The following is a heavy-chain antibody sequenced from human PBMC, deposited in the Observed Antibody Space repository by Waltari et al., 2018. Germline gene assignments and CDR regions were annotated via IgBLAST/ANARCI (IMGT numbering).Heavy chain of an antibody. D-gene: IGHD3-10*01. Sequence: QLQLQESGPGVVSVSETLSLTCSVSGGSIRSDYWSWLRKPPRKPLEWIGHVYYDGSTSYNPSLKRRVTMSVDMSTIQFSLRLTSVTAADTATYYCARSYLKFEPWGPGTLVTVSS. CDR1: GGSIRSDY. V-gene: IGHV4-59*08. J-gene: IGHJ5*02. CDR3: ARSYLKFEP. CDR2: VYYDGST.